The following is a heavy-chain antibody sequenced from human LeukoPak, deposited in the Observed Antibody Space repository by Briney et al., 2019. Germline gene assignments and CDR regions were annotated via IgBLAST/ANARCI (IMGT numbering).Heavy chain of an antibody. Sequence: ASVKVSCKASGYTFTSYDINWGRQATGQGLEWMGWLNPNTGKTGYAQKFQGRVTMIRNSSISTAYMELSSLRSEDTAVYYCGRSRLRITMIVGVNDAFDIWGQGTMATVSS. D-gene: IGHD3-22*01. CDR2: LNPNTGKT. CDR3: GRSRLRITMIVGVNDAFDI. CDR1: GYTFTSYD. V-gene: IGHV1-8*01. J-gene: IGHJ3*02.